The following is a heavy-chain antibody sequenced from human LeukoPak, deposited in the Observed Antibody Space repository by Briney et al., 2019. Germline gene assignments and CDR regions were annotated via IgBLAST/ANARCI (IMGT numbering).Heavy chain of an antibody. D-gene: IGHD6-19*01. CDR3: ARSLYASSNNWFDP. CDR1: GGSFRGYY. CDR2: INHSGST. V-gene: IGHV4-34*01. Sequence: SETLSLTCAVYGGSFRGYYWSWIRQPPGKGLEWIGEINHSGSTNYNPSLKSRVTISVDTSKNQFSLKLSSVTAADTAVYHCARSLYASSNNWFDPWGQGTLVTVSS. J-gene: IGHJ5*02.